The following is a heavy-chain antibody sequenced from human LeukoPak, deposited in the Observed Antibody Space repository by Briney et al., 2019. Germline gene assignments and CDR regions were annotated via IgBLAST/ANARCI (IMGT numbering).Heavy chain of an antibody. CDR1: GFTFSSYA. V-gene: IGHV3-7*01. D-gene: IGHD3-16*01. J-gene: IGHJ4*02. CDR3: AREPTGDHFDY. CDR2: IKRDGSEK. Sequence: PGGSLRLSCAASGFTFSSYAMSWVREAPGKGLEWVAKIKRDGSEKYYVDSVKGRFTISRDNAKNSLYLQMNSLRAEDTAVYYCAREPTGDHFDYWGQGTLDTVTS.